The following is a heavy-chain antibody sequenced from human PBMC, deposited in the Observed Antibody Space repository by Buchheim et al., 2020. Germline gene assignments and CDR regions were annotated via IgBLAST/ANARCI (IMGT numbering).Heavy chain of an antibody. V-gene: IGHV1-46*01. D-gene: IGHD6-6*01. CDR3: ARDFWADSSSSSSPSFDY. Sequence: QVQLVQSGAEVKKPGASVKVSCKASGYTFTSYYMHWVRQAPGQGLEWMGIINPSGGSTTYAQKFQGRVTMTRDTPTSTVYMGLSSLRSEDTAVYYCARDFWADSSSSSSPSFDYWGQGTL. J-gene: IGHJ4*02. CDR1: GYTFTSYY. CDR2: INPSGGST.